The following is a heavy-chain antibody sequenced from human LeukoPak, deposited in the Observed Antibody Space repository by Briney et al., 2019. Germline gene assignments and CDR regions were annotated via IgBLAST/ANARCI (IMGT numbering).Heavy chain of an antibody. CDR2: IYHSGST. CDR3: AGYPKQWLPPVI. CDR1: GGSISSSNW. J-gene: IGHJ3*02. D-gene: IGHD6-19*01. V-gene: IGHV4-4*02. Sequence: PSETLSLTCAVSGGSISSSNWWSWVRPPPGRGLEWIGEIYHSGSTNYNPSLKSRVTISVDKSKNQFSLKLSSVTAADTAVYYCAGYPKQWLPPVIWGQGTMVTVSS.